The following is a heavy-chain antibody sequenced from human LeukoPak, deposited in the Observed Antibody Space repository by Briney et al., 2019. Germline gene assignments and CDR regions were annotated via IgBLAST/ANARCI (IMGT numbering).Heavy chain of an antibody. CDR1: GYTFTSYD. Sequence: ASVKVSCKASGYTFTSYDINWVRQATGQGLEWMGWMNPNSGNTGYAQKFQGRVTMTRNTSISTAYMELSSLRSEDTAVYYCARAAYDCSSTSCPYYFDYWGQGTLVTVSS. J-gene: IGHJ4*02. V-gene: IGHV1-8*01. CDR2: MNPNSGNT. CDR3: ARAAYDCSSTSCPYYFDY. D-gene: IGHD2-2*01.